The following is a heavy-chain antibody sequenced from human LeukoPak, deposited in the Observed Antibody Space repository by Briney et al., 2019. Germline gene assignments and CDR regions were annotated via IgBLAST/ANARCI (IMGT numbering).Heavy chain of an antibody. V-gene: IGHV3-23*01. CDR3: ANNLRYFDWLLYNPPYYYYYMDV. D-gene: IGHD3-9*01. J-gene: IGHJ6*03. CDR1: GFTFSSYA. CDR2: ISGSGGST. Sequence: GGSLRLSCAASGFTFSSYAMSWVRQAPGKELEWVSAISGSGGSTYYADSVKGRFTISRDNSKNTLYLQMNSLRAEDTAVYYCANNLRYFDWLLYNPPYYYYYMDVWGKGTTVTVSS.